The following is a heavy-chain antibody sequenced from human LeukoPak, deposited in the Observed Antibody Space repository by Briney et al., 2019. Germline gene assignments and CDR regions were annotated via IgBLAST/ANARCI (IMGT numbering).Heavy chain of an antibody. CDR2: IYYSGST. D-gene: IGHD3-3*01. CDR3: ASYDFWSGPPY. J-gene: IGHJ4*02. V-gene: IGHV4-59*01. Sequence: SETLSLTCTVSGVSISSYYWSWIRQPPGKGLEWIGYIYYSGSTKYNPSLKSRVTISVDTSKNQFSLKLSSVTAADTAVYYCASYDFWSGPPYWGQGTLVTVSS. CDR1: GVSISSYY.